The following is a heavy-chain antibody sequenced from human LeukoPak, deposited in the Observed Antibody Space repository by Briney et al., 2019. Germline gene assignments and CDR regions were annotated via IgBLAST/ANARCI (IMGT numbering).Heavy chain of an antibody. D-gene: IGHD2-2*01. Sequence: ASVKVSCKASGYTFTSYGISWVRQAPGQGLEWMGWISAYNGNTNYAQKLQGRVTMTTDTSTSTAYMELRSLRSDDTAVYYCAREWSRFLVVVPAFLDHYYYYGMDVWGQGTTVTVSS. V-gene: IGHV1-18*01. J-gene: IGHJ6*02. CDR1: GYTFTSYG. CDR3: AREWSRFLVVVPAFLDHYYYYGMDV. CDR2: ISAYNGNT.